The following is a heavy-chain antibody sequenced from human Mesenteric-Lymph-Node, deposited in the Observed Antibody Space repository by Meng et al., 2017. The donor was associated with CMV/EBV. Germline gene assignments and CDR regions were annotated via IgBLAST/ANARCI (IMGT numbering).Heavy chain of an antibody. CDR3: ARAPGYCTGTSCYNIDY. V-gene: IGHV4-4*02. CDR2: IYHSGST. D-gene: IGHD2-2*02. CDR1: GSISSSSW. Sequence: GSISSSSWWRCVRQPPEKGLEWIGEIYHSGSTNYNPSLKSRVSISVDKSKNQFSLKLTSVTATDTAMYYCARAPGYCTGTSCYNIDYWGQGTLVTVSS. J-gene: IGHJ4*02.